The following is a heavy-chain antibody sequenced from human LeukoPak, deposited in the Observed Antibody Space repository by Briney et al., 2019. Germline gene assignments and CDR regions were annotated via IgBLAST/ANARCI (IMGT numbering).Heavy chain of an antibody. J-gene: IGHJ5*02. D-gene: IGHD3-22*01. CDR1: GFTFSSYE. CDR3: ARDSRDYDSSASNWFDP. Sequence: GGSLRLSCAASGFTFSSYEMTWVRQAPGKGLEWVSYISSSGSTIYYADSVKGRFTISRDNARNSLYLQMNSLRAEDTALYYCARDSRDYDSSASNWFDPWGQGTLVTVSS. CDR2: ISSSGSTI. V-gene: IGHV3-48*03.